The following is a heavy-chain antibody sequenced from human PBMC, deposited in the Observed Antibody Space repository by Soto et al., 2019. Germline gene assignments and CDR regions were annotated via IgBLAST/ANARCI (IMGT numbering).Heavy chain of an antibody. D-gene: IGHD2-2*01. V-gene: IGHV3-33*01. CDR2: IWFDGSNK. Sequence: GGSLRLSCAASGFAVSSYGIHWVRQAPGKGLEWVAVIWFDGSNKYYGDSVKGRFTISRDNSKNTVYLQMNSLRAEDTAVYYCAREGDYCSSTSCYRKSYYYMDVWGKGTTVTVSS. J-gene: IGHJ6*03. CDR1: GFAVSSYG. CDR3: AREGDYCSSTSCYRKSYYYMDV.